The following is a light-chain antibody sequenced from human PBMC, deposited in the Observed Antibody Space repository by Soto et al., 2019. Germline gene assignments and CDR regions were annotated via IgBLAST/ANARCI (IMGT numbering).Light chain of an antibody. CDR3: QQYGSSEII. V-gene: IGKV3-20*01. CDR1: QSVSSSY. J-gene: IGKJ5*01. Sequence: EIVLTQSPGTLSLSPGERATLSCRASQSVSSSYLAWYQQKPGQAPRLLIYGASGRATGIPDRFSGSGSGTDFTLTISRLEPEDFAVYYCQQYGSSEIIFGQGTRLEI. CDR2: GAS.